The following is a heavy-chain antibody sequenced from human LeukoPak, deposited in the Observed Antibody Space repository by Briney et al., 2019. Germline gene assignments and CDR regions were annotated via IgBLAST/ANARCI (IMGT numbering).Heavy chain of an antibody. J-gene: IGHJ4*02. CDR1: GGSISSYY. D-gene: IGHD1-26*01. CDR2: IYYSGST. V-gene: IGHV4-59*08. CDR3: ASHNKISGSYFYFDY. Sequence: PSETLSPTCTVSGGSISSYYWSWIRQPPGKGLEWIGYIYYSGSTNYNPSLKSRVTISVDTSKNQFSLKLSSVTAADTAVYYCASHNKISGSYFYFDYWGQGTLVTVSS.